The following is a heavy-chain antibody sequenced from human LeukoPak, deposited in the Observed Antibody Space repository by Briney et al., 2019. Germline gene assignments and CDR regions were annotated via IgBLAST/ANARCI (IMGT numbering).Heavy chain of an antibody. V-gene: IGHV4-31*03. CDR1: GGSISSGGYY. D-gene: IGHD3-22*01. CDR3: ARVGYYESPLDY. CDR2: IYYSGST. J-gene: IGHJ4*02. Sequence: PSQTLSLTCTVSGGSISSGGYYWSWIRQHPGKGLEWIGYIYYSGSTYYNPSLKSRVTISVDTSKNQFSLKLSSVTAADTAVYYCARVGYYESPLDYWGQGTLVTVSS.